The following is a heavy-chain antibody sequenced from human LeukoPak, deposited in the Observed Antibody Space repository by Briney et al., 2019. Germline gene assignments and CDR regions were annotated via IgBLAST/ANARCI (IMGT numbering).Heavy chain of an antibody. CDR1: GGSISSDDYY. CDR3: ARGEGLYAFDI. J-gene: IGHJ3*02. D-gene: IGHD2-2*02. CDR2: LYYSGST. Sequence: SETLSLTCTVSGGSISSDDYYWSWIRQPPGKGLEWIGYLYYSGSTYYNPSLKSRVTISVDTSKYQFSLKLSSVTAADTAVYYCARGEGLYAFDIWGQGTMVTVSS. V-gene: IGHV4-30-4*01.